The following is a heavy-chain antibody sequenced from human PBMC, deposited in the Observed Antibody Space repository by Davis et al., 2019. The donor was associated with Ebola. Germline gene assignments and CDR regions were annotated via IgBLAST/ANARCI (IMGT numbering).Heavy chain of an antibody. CDR3: ARGSRNMDV. Sequence: GESLKISCAASGLTFSDYSMNWVRQAPGKGLEWVSSISSSGTYIYNAASVKGRFTVSRDNAKNSLYLQMNSLRVEDTAVYYCARGSRNMDVWGQGTTVTVSS. CDR2: ISSSGTYI. V-gene: IGHV3-21*01. CDR1: GLTFSDYS. J-gene: IGHJ6*02.